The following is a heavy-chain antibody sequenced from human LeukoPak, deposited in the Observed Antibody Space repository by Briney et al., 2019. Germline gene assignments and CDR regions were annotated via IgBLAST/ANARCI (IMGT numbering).Heavy chain of an antibody. CDR2: IYYSGST. CDR3: ASRVGSQWLVYGGWFDP. CDR1: GGSISSSSYY. J-gene: IGHJ5*02. Sequence: DPSETLSLTCTVSGGSISSSSYYWGWIRQPPGKGLEWIGSIYYSGSTYYNPSLKSRVTISVDTSKNQFSLKLSSVTAADTAVYYCASRVGSQWLVYGGWFDPWGQGTLVTVSS. D-gene: IGHD6-19*01. V-gene: IGHV4-39*07.